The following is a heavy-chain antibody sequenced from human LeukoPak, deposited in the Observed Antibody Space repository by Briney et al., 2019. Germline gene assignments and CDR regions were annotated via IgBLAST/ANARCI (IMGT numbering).Heavy chain of an antibody. CDR3: ARHFGYDDTSDYQGVPDY. CDR1: GVFINSNTYS. D-gene: IGHD3-22*01. Sequence: SETLSLTCTVSGVFINSNTYSWGWIRQPPGEGLEWIGTISYTGNTYYNSSLKSRLTISVDTSKTQFSLKLSSVTAADTAVSYCARHFGYDDTSDYQGVPDYWGQGSLVTVSS. J-gene: IGHJ4*02. CDR2: ISYTGNT. V-gene: IGHV4-39*01.